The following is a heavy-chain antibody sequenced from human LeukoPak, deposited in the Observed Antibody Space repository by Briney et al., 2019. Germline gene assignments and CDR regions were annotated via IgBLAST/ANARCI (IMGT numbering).Heavy chain of an antibody. CDR2: VSSSSGHI. V-gene: IGHV3-21*01. Sequence: KPGGSLRLSCAASGLSFSGYSMNWVRQAPGKGLEWVSSVSSSSGHIYYADSVKGRFTISRDNAKNPLYLQMNTLRAEDTAVYYCARDLAHDYWGQGTLVTVSS. CDR3: ARDLAHDY. J-gene: IGHJ4*02. CDR1: GLSFSGYS.